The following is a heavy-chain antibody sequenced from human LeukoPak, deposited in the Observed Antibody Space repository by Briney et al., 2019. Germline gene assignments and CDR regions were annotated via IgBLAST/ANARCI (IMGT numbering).Heavy chain of an antibody. Sequence: SETLSLTCAVYGGSFSGYYWSWIRQPPGKGLEWIGEINHSGSTNYNPSLKSRVTISVDTSKNQFSLKLSSVTAADTAVYYCARRLPVYYYYYYMDVWGKGTTVTISS. CDR1: GGSFSGYY. CDR3: ARRLPVYYYYYYMDV. CDR2: INHSGST. V-gene: IGHV4-34*01. J-gene: IGHJ6*03.